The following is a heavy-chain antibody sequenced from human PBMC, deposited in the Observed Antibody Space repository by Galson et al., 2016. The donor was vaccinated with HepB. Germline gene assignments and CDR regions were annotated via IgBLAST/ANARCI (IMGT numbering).Heavy chain of an antibody. CDR2: ISTRRTT. CDR1: GFVFSNFG. CDR3: AKERLVRRIFDH. J-gene: IGHJ4*02. Sequence: SLRLSCAASGFVFSNFGLSWVRQAPGKGLEWVASISTRRTTSYSDSVQGRFTISRANSNNTLYLQMNGLRAEDTAVYYCAKERLVRRIFDHWGQGTLPTVSS. D-gene: IGHD1-1*01. V-gene: IGHV3-23*01.